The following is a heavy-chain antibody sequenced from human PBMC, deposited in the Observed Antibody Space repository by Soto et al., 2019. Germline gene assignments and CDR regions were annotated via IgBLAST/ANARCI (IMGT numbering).Heavy chain of an antibody. J-gene: IGHJ6*02. CDR3: ARGVTTYYYYGMDV. CDR1: GGTFRSYA. Sequence: SVKVSCKAPGGTFRSYAISWVRQAPGQGLEWMGGIIPIFRTSNYAQKFQGRVTINADESTSTAYMELSSLRSEDTAVYYCARGVTTYYYYGMDVWGQGTTVTVSS. CDR2: IIPIFRTS. D-gene: IGHD4-4*01. V-gene: IGHV1-69*13.